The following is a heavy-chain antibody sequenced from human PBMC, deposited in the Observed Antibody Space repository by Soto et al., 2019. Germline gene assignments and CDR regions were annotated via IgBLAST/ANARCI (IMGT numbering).Heavy chain of an antibody. D-gene: IGHD2-2*01. J-gene: IGHJ6*02. CDR2: ITPIFGTA. CDR1: GGTFSSYA. CDR3: ARGTLGYCSSTSCRGWDYYYYGMDV. Sequence: GASVKVSCKASGGTFSSYAISWVRQAPGQGLEWMGGITPIFGTANYAQKFQGRVTITADESTSTAYMELSSLRPEDTAVYYCARGTLGYCSSTSCRGWDYYYYGMDVWGQGTTVTVSS. V-gene: IGHV1-69*13.